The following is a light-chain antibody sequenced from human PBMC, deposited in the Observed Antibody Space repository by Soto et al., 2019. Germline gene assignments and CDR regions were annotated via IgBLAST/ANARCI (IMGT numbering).Light chain of an antibody. Sequence: QSALTQPPSASGSPGQSVTISCTGTSSDVGGYNYVSWYQQHPGKAPKLMIYEVSKRPSGVPDRFSGSKSGNTASLTVSGCQAEDEDDYYCCSYAGSNNVFGTGTKLTVL. CDR3: CSYAGSNNV. J-gene: IGLJ1*01. CDR2: EVS. CDR1: SSDVGGYNY. V-gene: IGLV2-8*01.